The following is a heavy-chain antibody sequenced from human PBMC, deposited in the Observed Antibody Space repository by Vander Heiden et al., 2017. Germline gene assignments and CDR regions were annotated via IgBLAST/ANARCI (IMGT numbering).Heavy chain of an antibody. Sequence: EVQLLESGGGLLQPGESLRLSCAASGFTFRISAMSWVRQAPGKGLEWVSAISGSGVYTSYEDSGKGRFTISRDNSNNTLYMQMNRMRAEDSAVYYCAKEVGWTGPGGFFDLWGRGTLVTVSS. V-gene: IGHV3-23*01. CDR2: ISGSGVYT. CDR1: GFTFRISA. CDR3: AKEVGWTGPGGFFDL. D-gene: IGHD3-9*01. J-gene: IGHJ2*01.